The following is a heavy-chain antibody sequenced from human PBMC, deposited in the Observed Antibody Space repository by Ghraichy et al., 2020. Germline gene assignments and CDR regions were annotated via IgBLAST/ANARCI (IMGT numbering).Heavy chain of an antibody. CDR3: VKESVVTAIDY. J-gene: IGHJ4*02. CDR1: GFTFDDYA. V-gene: IGHV3-9*01. D-gene: IGHD2-21*02. CDR2: ISWNSGSI. Sequence: GGSLRLSCAASGFTFDDYAMHWVRQAPGKGLEWVSGISWNSGSIGYADFVKGRFTISRDNAKNSLYLQMNSLRAEDTALYYCVKESVVTAIDYWGQGTLVTVSS.